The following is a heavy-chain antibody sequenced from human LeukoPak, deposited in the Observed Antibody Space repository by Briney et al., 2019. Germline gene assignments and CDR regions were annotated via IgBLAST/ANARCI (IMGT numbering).Heavy chain of an antibody. J-gene: IGHJ4*02. CDR3: ARSGPVYFDY. V-gene: IGHV4-39*07. Sequence: DWVRQPPGKGLEWIGSIYYSTYYNPSLKSRVTISVDTSKNQFSLKLSSVTAADTAVYYCARSGPVYFDYWGQGTLVTVSS. D-gene: IGHD3-10*01. CDR2: IYYST.